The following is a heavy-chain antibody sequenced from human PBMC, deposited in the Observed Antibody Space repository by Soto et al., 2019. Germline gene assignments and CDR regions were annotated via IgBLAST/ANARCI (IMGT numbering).Heavy chain of an antibody. CDR2: ISYDGSNK. D-gene: IGHD2-15*01. CDR3: AGGQYYFDY. V-gene: IGHV3-30*03. CDR1: GFPFSSYG. J-gene: IGHJ4*02. Sequence: QVQLVESGGGVVQPGRSLRLSCAASGFPFSSYGMHWLRRAQGKGLEWVAHISYDGSNKHYTDSVKGRFTISRDNSKNMLYLQMSSLRAEDTAVYYCAGGQYYFDYCGQGTRVSVSS.